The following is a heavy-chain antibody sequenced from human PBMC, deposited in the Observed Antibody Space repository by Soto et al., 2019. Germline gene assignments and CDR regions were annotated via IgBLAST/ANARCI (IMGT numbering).Heavy chain of an antibody. J-gene: IGHJ6*02. V-gene: IGHV4-30-2*01. D-gene: IGHD6-13*01. CDR3: AKGHSSSPSPQYYYYGIDV. Sequence: QLQLQESGSGLVKPSQTLSLTCAVSGGSISSGGYSWSWIRQPPGKGLEWIGYIYHSGSTYYNPSLKSRVTISVDRSKNQFSLKLSSVTAADTAVYYCAKGHSSSPSPQYYYYGIDVWGPGTTVTVSS. CDR1: GGSISSGGYS. CDR2: IYHSGST.